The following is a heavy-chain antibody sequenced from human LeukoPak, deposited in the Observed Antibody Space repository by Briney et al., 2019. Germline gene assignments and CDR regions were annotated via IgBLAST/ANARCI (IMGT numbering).Heavy chain of an antibody. CDR2: IYYSGST. CDR1: GYSISSGYY. CDR3: ARRPLTGYFDY. Sequence: PSETLSLTCTVSGYSISSGYYWGWIRQPPGKGLEWIGSIYYSGSTYYNPSLKSRVTISVDTSKNQFSLKLSSVTAADTAVYYCARRPLTGYFDYWGQGTLVTVSS. V-gene: IGHV4-38-2*02. D-gene: IGHD3-10*01. J-gene: IGHJ4*02.